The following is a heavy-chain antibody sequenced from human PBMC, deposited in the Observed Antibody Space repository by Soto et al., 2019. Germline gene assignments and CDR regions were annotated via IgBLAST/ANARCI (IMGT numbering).Heavy chain of an antibody. Sequence: GSLRLSCAVYGGSFSGYYWSWIRQPPGKGLEWIGEINHSGSTNYNPSLKSRVTISVDTSKNQFSLKLSSVTAADTAVYYCARGGGRYQLLPVDYWGQGTLVTVSS. V-gene: IGHV4-34*01. J-gene: IGHJ4*02. CDR1: GGSFSGYY. CDR3: ARGGGRYQLLPVDY. CDR2: INHSGST. D-gene: IGHD2-2*01.